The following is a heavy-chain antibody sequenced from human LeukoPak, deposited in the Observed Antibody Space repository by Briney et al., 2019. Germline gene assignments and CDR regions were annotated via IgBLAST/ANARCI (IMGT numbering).Heavy chain of an antibody. J-gene: IGHJ6*03. CDR1: GYTFTSYD. D-gene: IGHD6-13*01. Sequence: VASVKVSCKASGYTFTSYDINWVRQATGQGLEWMGWMNPNSGNTGYAQKFQGRVTMTRNTSISTAYMELSSLRSEDTAVYYCARVAGYSSSWYSYYYYMDVWGKGTTVTISS. CDR3: ARVAGYSSSWYSYYYYMDV. V-gene: IGHV1-8*01. CDR2: MNPNSGNT.